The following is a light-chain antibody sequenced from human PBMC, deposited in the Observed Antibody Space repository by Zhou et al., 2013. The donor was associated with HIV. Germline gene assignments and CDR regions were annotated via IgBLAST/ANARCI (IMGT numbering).Light chain of an antibody. CDR3: QQSYSAPPT. V-gene: IGKV1-39*01. CDR2: AAS. CDR1: QSISIY. J-gene: IGKJ5*01. Sequence: DIQMTQSPSSLSASVGDRVTITCRSSQSISIYLNWYQQKPGKAPKLLIYAASSLQSGVPSRFSGSGSGTEFTLSISSLQPEDFATYYCQQSYSAPPTFGQGTRLEI.